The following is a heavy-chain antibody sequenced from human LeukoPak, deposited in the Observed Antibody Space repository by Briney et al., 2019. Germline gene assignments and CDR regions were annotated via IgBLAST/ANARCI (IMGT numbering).Heavy chain of an antibody. CDR1: GFTFSSYG. D-gene: IGHD6-13*01. J-gene: IGHJ4*02. CDR2: ISGSGGST. CDR3: ARQGDSSSWYTFDY. Sequence: GGSLRLSCAASGFTFSSYGMSWVRQAPGKGLEWVSAISGSGGSTYYADSVKGRFTISRDNSKNTLYLQMNSLRAEDTAVYYCARQGDSSSWYTFDYWGQGTLVTVSS. V-gene: IGHV3-23*01.